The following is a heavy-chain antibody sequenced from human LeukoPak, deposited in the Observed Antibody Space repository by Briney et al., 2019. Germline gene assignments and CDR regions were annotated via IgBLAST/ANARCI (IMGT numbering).Heavy chain of an antibody. D-gene: IGHD6-6*01. CDR2: IYPGDSDT. J-gene: IGHJ4*02. CDR1: GYSFNSYW. Sequence: GESLKISCKGSGYSFNSYWIAWVRQMPGKGLEWMGIIYPGDSDTRYSPSFQGQVTISADKSISTAYLQWSSLKASDTAMYYCARPTSTQESSSDYWGQGTLVTVSS. V-gene: IGHV5-51*01. CDR3: ARPTSTQESSSDY.